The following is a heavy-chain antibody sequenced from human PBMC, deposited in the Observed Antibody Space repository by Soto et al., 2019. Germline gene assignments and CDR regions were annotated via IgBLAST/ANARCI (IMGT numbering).Heavy chain of an antibody. D-gene: IGHD6-19*01. CDR2: ISAFNGNT. V-gene: IGHV1-18*01. J-gene: IGHJ6*03. Sequence: QDQLVQSGAEVKKPGASVTVSCKASGYSFTNYGVTWVRQAPGQGLEWMGWISAFNGNTHYAQNLQGRVTMTTDASTSTAYMELRSLRSDDTAVYYCARDRGVAPPVAGNNHYYDYMDVWGKGTTVTVSS. CDR1: GYSFTNYG. CDR3: ARDRGVAPPVAGNNHYYDYMDV.